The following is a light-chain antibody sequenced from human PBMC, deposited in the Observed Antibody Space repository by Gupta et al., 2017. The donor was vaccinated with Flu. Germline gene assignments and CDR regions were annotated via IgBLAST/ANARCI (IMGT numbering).Light chain of an antibody. CDR2: ENA. Sequence: QSVLTQPPSVSGAPGQRVTIACTGSYSNIGAGHDVHWYQQLPGAAPKLLIYENARRPSGIPDRFSGSKSAASASLAITGLQAEDETDYYCQSYDNKLSGELFGSGTKVTVL. V-gene: IGLV1-40*01. CDR1: YSNIGAGHD. CDR3: QSYDNKLSGEL. J-gene: IGLJ1*01.